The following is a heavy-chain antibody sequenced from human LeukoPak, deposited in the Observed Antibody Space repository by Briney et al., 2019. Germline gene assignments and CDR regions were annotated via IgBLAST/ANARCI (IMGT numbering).Heavy chain of an antibody. J-gene: IGHJ5*02. V-gene: IGHV3-30*02. Sequence: GGSLRLSCAASGFTFSSYGMHWVRQAPGKGLEWVAVIWYDGSNKYYADSVKGRFTISRDNSKNTLYLQMNSLRAEDTAVYYCAKDRVCSGGSCGFDPWGQGTLVTVSS. CDR2: IWYDGSNK. CDR1: GFTFSSYG. CDR3: AKDRVCSGGSCGFDP. D-gene: IGHD2-15*01.